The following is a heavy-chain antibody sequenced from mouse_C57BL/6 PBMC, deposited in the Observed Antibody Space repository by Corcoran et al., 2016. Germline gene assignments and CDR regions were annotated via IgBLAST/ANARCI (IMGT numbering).Heavy chain of an antibody. V-gene: IGHV9-3*01. CDR3: ARSRDYDWFAY. CDR2: INTYSGVP. D-gene: IGHD2-4*01. Sequence: QIQWVQSGPELKKPGETVKISCKASGYTFTTYGMSWVKQAPGKGLKWMGWINTYSGVPTYADDFKGRFAFSLETSASTAYLQINNLKNEDTATYFCARSRDYDWFAYWGQGTLVTVSA. J-gene: IGHJ3*01. CDR1: GYTFTTYG.